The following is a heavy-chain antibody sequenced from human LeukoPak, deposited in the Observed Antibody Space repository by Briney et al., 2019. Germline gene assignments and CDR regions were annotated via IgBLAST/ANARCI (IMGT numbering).Heavy chain of an antibody. V-gene: IGHV4-59*08. CDR3: ARGHYFASGNYYRGWFDP. Sequence: SETLSLTCTVPGGSISSYYWSWIRQPPGKGLDWIGYINYSGSTHYNPSLKSRVTISGDTSKRQFSLRLSSVAAADTAVYFCARGHYFASGNYYRGWFDPWGQGSVVSVSS. CDR1: GGSISSYY. CDR2: INYSGST. J-gene: IGHJ5*02. D-gene: IGHD3-10*01.